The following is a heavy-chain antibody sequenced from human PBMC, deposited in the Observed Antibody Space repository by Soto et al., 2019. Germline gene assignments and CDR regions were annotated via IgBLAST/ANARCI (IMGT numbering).Heavy chain of an antibody. Sequence: SETLSLTCIVSGYSISNDSWSWIRQPPGKGLEWIGHIYYRGSTDYNPSLKSRATISRDTSRSQFSRNLTSVTAADTAVYYCARGAVCSTPSCTGNWFSPWGQGIQVTVSS. CDR1: GYSISNDS. D-gene: IGHD2-2*01. J-gene: IGHJ5*02. V-gene: IGHV4-59*01. CDR2: IYYRGST. CDR3: ARGAVCSTPSCTGNWFSP.